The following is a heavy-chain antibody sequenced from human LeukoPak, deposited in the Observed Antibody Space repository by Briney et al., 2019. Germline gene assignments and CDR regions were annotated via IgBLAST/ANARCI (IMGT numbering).Heavy chain of an antibody. Sequence: GGSLRLSCAASGFTFSSYSMNWVRQAPGKGLEWVSSISSSSSYIYYADSVKGRFTISRDNAKNSLYLQMDSLRAEDTAVYYCAMMSLTPFDYWGQGTLVTVSS. CDR1: GFTFSSYS. J-gene: IGHJ4*02. CDR2: ISSSSSYI. V-gene: IGHV3-21*01. CDR3: AMMSLTPFDY.